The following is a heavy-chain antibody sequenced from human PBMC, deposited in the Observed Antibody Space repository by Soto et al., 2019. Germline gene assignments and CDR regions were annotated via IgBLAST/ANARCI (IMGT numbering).Heavy chain of an antibody. CDR1: GFTFNNAW. Sequence: EVQLVESGGGLVKPGGSLRLSCAAFGFTFNNAWMSWVRQAPGKELQWVGRIKSKTDGGTTDYAAPVKGRFTISRDDSKNTLYLQMNSLKTADTAVYYCTTIANIAAAGSFDYWGQGTLVTVSS. D-gene: IGHD6-13*01. V-gene: IGHV3-15*01. CDR3: TTIANIAAAGSFDY. CDR2: IKSKTDGGTT. J-gene: IGHJ4*02.